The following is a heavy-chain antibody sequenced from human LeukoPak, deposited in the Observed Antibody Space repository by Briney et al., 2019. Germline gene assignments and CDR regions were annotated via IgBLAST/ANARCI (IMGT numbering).Heavy chain of an antibody. CDR3: ARENRSHGAFDI. Sequence: KPSETLSLTCTVSGGSISSGGYYWSWIRQHPGKGLEWIGYIYYSGSTYYNPSLKSRVTISVDTSKNQFSLELSSVTAADTAVYYCARENRSHGAFDIWGQGTMVTVSS. J-gene: IGHJ3*02. CDR1: GGSISSGGYY. V-gene: IGHV4-31*03. CDR2: IYYSGST.